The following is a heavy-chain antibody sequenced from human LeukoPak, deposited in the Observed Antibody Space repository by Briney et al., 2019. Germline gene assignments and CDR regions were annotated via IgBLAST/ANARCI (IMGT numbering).Heavy chain of an antibody. V-gene: IGHV4-4*07. CDR1: GGPISSYY. D-gene: IGHD3-3*01. CDR2: IYTSGST. J-gene: IGHJ6*03. Sequence: PSDTLSLTCTVPGGPISSYYWSWIRQPAGKGLAWIGRIYTSGSTNYNPSLKSRVTISVDKSKNQFSLKLSSVTAADTAVYYCASGPGVGYDFWSGTPSYYYYYMDVWGKGTTVTVS. CDR3: ASGPGVGYDFWSGTPSYYYYYMDV.